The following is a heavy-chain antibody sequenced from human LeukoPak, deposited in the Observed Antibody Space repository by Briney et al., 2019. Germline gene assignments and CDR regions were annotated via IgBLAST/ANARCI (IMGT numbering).Heavy chain of an antibody. CDR1: GYTFTGYY. CDR2: INPNSGGT. CDR3: AKDYGYSSGWYSDAFDI. D-gene: IGHD6-19*01. J-gene: IGHJ3*02. V-gene: IGHV1-2*02. Sequence: ASVKVSCKASGYTFTGYYMHWVRQAPGQGLEWMGWINPNSGGTNYAQKFQGRVTMTRDTSISTAYMELSRLRSDDTAVYYCAKDYGYSSGWYSDAFDIWGQGTMVTVSS.